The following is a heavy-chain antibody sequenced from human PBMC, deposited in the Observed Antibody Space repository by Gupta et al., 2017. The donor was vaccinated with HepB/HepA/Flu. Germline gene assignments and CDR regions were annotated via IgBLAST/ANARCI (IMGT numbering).Heavy chain of an antibody. CDR1: GGSFSGYY. D-gene: IGHD2-21*01. Sequence: VHLQQRRAALLKPSETLSLTCAVYGGSFSGYYWGWIRQPPGKGLEWIGEIKNSGSTNYNPSLRSRVTISEDTSKNQFSMKLSSVTAADTAVYYCARGRVVGFDYWSQGNLVTVSS. CDR2: IKNSGST. CDR3: ARGRVVGFDY. V-gene: IGHV4-34*01. J-gene: IGHJ4*02.